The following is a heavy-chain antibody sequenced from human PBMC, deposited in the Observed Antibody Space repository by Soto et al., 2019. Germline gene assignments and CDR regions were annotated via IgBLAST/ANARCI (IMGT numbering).Heavy chain of an antibody. V-gene: IGHV3-33*01. CDR2: IWYDGSNK. CDR3: ARAVGPFDY. J-gene: IGHJ4*02. CDR1: GFTFSTYG. Sequence: QVQLVESGGDVVQPGRSLRLSCEASGFTFSTYGMHWVRQAPGKGLEWVAVIWYDGSNKYYAYSVKGRFTISRDNSKNTLYLQMNGLRVEDTAVYYCARAVGPFDYWGQGTLVTVSS. D-gene: IGHD1-26*01.